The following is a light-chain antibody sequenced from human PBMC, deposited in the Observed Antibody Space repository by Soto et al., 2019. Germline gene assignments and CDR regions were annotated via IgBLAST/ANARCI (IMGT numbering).Light chain of an antibody. CDR3: SSYTTSNTRQMV. CDR1: SNDVGGYNY. Sequence: QSALTQPASVSGSPGQSITISCTGTSNDVGGYNYVSWYQQHPGKAPKFMIYDVNNRPSGVSDRFSGSKSGNTASLTISGLQPEDEADYYCSSYTTSNTRQMVFGTGTKLTV. CDR2: DVN. V-gene: IGLV2-14*01. J-gene: IGLJ1*01.